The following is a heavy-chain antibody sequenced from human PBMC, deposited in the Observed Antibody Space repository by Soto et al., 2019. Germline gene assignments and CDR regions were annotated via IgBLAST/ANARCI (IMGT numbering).Heavy chain of an antibody. J-gene: IGHJ5*02. CDR2: ISAYNGQT. V-gene: IGHV1-18*01. Sequence: ASVKVSCKASGYPFDTYVINWVLQAPGQRPEWMGWISAYNGQTDYAQNFQGRVTMATDTSTNTAYMELRNLRSDDTAVYYCARDPQEFCHSYFFAPWATLTLVPVSS. D-gene: IGHD2-21*01. CDR1: GYPFDTYV. CDR3: ARDPQEFCHSYFFAP.